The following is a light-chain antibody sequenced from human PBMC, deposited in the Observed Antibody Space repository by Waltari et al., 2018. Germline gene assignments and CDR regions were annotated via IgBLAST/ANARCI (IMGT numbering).Light chain of an antibody. V-gene: IGLV1-40*01. CDR2: GKH. J-gene: IGLJ3*02. Sequence: QSILTQPTSVSGAPGQRVTISCTGSSSNIGAGHDVHWYQAFPGTAPKLLIYGKHNPPSGVPDRCSGSKSGSSASLAIKGLQAEDEADYYCQSFDSNVRGGVVFGGGTKVTVL. CDR3: QSFDSNVRGGVV. CDR1: SSNIGAGHD.